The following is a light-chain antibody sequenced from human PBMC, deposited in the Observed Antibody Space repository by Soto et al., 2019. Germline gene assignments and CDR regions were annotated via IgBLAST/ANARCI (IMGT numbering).Light chain of an antibody. CDR3: AACDDSLDVV. Sequence: QSVLTQPPSASGTPGQRVTISCSGSSSNIGSNTVNWYQQLPGTAPKLLIYSDNQRPSGVPDRFSGSKSGTSASLAISGLQSEDEAEYYCAACDDSLDVVFGGGTKLTVL. J-gene: IGLJ2*01. V-gene: IGLV1-44*01. CDR1: SSNIGSNT. CDR2: SDN.